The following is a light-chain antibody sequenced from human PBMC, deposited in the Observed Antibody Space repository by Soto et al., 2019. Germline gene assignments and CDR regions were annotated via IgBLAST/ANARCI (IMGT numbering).Light chain of an antibody. V-gene: IGKV3-20*01. CDR1: QSVDNY. CDR3: QYHGSSPIT. CDR2: AAS. J-gene: IGKJ5*01. Sequence: EIVLTQSPATLSLSPGERATLSCRASQSVDNYLVWYQQKPGQAPRLLIFAASSRASGIPDRFSGSGSGTDFTLTISRLEPEDFALFYCQYHGSSPITFGQGTRLEIK.